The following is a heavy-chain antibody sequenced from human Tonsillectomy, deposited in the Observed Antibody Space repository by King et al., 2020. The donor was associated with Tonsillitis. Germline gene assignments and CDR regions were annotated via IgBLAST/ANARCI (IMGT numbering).Heavy chain of an antibody. CDR3: ALRRWWKLGLDAFDI. Sequence: VQLVQSGAEVKKPGASVKVSCKASGYTLTSYDINWVRQATGQGLEWMGWMNPNSGNTGYAQKFQGRVTMTRNTSASTAYMEMSSLRSEDTAVYDCALRRWWKLGLDAFDIWGQGTMVTVSS. J-gene: IGHJ3*02. D-gene: IGHD2-15*01. CDR1: GYTLTSYD. CDR2: MNPNSGNT. V-gene: IGHV1-8*02.